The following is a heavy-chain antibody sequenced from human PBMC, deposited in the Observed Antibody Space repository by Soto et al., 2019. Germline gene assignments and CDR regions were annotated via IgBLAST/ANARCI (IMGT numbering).Heavy chain of an antibody. J-gene: IGHJ5*01. V-gene: IGHV3-7*05. CDR2: IIFDGSAK. CDR1: GFTFSSYA. Sequence: PGGSLRLSCAASGFTFSSYAMSWVRQAPGKGLEWVANIIFDGSAKDYVSSVKGRFTISRDNVRNSLHLQMDSLRAEDAAVYYCARGGNYYLSWGQGTLVTVSS. D-gene: IGHD1-26*01. CDR3: ARGGNYYLS.